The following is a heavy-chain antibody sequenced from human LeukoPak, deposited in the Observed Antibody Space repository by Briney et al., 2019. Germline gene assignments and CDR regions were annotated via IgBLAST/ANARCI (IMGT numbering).Heavy chain of an antibody. J-gene: IGHJ4*02. CDR2: ISGSSSII. V-gene: IGHV3-48*04. Sequence: PGGSLRLSCAASGFTFSTYNMNWVRQAPGKGLEWVSHISGSSSIIYYADSVKGRFTISRDNAKNSLYLQMNSLRAEDTAVYYCARDKVVGATYFDYWGQGTLVTVSS. CDR1: GFTFSTYN. CDR3: ARDKVVGATYFDY. D-gene: IGHD1-26*01.